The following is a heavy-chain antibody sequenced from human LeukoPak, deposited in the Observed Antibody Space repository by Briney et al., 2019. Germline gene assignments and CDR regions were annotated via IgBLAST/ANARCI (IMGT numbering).Heavy chain of an antibody. V-gene: IGHV4-34*01. CDR1: GGSLSGYY. CDR3: VKGGVADRLGY. J-gene: IGHJ4*02. Sequence: SETLSLTCAVYGGSLSGYYWTWIRQPPGKGLEWIGEVNHNGGIDYSPSLKSRVTMSIDTSRNHFSLKVTSVTAADTAVYYCVKGGVADRLGYWGQGSPVTISS. CDR2: VNHNGGI. D-gene: IGHD6-6*01.